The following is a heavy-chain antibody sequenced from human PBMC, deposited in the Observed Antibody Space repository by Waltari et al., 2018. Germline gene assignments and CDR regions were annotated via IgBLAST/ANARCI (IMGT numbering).Heavy chain of an antibody. J-gene: IGHJ6*03. Sequence: QLQLQESGPGLVKPSETLFLTCTVSGGSISSSSYYWGWIRQPPGKGLGWIGSIYYSGSTYYNPSLKSRVTISVDTSKNQFSRKLSSVTAADTAVYYCARLARDSSGYEDYYYMDVWGKGTTVTVSS. CDR3: ARLARDSSGYEDYYYMDV. CDR2: IYYSGST. CDR1: GGSISSSSYY. D-gene: IGHD3-22*01. V-gene: IGHV4-39*01.